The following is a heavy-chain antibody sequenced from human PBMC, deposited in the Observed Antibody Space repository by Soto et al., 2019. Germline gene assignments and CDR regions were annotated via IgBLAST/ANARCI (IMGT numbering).Heavy chain of an antibody. D-gene: IGHD6-6*01. CDR3: ARTRSFTLGFYYDGMDV. J-gene: IGHJ6*02. Sequence: RESLNRSAHVSGDSFAIYFIGWVRQKPGKDLEWMGIIYPGDSDTRYSPSFQGQVTISADKSLRTAYLQWTSLKASDTALYYCARTRSFTLGFYYDGMDVWGQGTKVTVSS. CDR2: IYPGDSDT. V-gene: IGHV5-51*01. CDR1: GDSFAIYF.